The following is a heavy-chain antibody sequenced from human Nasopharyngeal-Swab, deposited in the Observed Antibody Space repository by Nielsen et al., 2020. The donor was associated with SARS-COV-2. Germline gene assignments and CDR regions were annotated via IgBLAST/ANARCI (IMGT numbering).Heavy chain of an antibody. Sequence: VRQAPGKGLEWVAVISYDGSNKYYADSVKGRFTISRDNSKNTLYLQMNSLRAEDTAVYYCARDPNYYDSSGYLDYWGQGTLVTVSS. CDR3: ARDPNYYDSSGYLDY. CDR2: ISYDGSNK. J-gene: IGHJ4*02. D-gene: IGHD3-22*01. V-gene: IGHV3-33*05.